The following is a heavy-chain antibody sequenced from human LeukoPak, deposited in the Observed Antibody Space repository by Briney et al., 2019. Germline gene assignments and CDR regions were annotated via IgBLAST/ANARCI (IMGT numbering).Heavy chain of an antibody. CDR3: ARDSSRGEFEY. J-gene: IGHJ4*02. Sequence: GGSLRLSCAASGFTFSHYWMSWVRRAPGKGLEWVANIKNDGSQKEHVHSVKGRFTISRDNTKNSLFLQMNSLRAEDTAVYFCARDSSRGEFEYWGQGTLVTVSS. D-gene: IGHD3-16*01. CDR2: IKNDGSQK. CDR1: GFTFSHYW. V-gene: IGHV3-7*01.